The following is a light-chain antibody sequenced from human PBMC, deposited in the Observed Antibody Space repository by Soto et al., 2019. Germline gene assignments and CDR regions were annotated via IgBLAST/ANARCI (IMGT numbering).Light chain of an antibody. Sequence: DIVMTQSPDSLAVSLGERATINCKSSQSVLYSSNNKNYLAWYQQKPGQPPKLLIYRASTRESGVPDRFSGSGSGTDFTLTISSLQAEDVAVYYCQQYYSTIPTFGQGTKVEIK. V-gene: IGKV4-1*01. CDR3: QQYYSTIPT. CDR2: RAS. J-gene: IGKJ1*01. CDR1: QSVLYSSNNKNY.